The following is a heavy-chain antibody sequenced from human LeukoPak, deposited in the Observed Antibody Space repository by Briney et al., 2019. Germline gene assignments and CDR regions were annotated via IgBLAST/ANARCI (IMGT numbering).Heavy chain of an antibody. D-gene: IGHD3-22*01. J-gene: IGHJ4*02. Sequence: PGGSLRLSCAASGFTFSSYGMHWVRQAPGKGLEWVAVISYDGSNKYYADSVKGRFTISRDSSKNTLYLQMNSLRAEDTAVYYCAKDLHDSSGYYPDYWGQGTLVTVSS. CDR2: ISYDGSNK. V-gene: IGHV3-30*18. CDR3: AKDLHDSSGYYPDY. CDR1: GFTFSSYG.